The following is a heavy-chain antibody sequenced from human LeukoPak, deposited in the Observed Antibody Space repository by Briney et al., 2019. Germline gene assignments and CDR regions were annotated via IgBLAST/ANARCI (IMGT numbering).Heavy chain of an antibody. Sequence: PSETLSLTCTVSGGSISSSSYYWGWIRQPPGKGLEWIGSIYYSGSTYYNPSLKSRVTISVDTSKNQFSLKLSSVTAADTAVYYCARDPGGGFGYYDPWGQGTLVTVSS. CDR3: ARDPGGGFGYYDP. CDR2: IYYSGST. V-gene: IGHV4-39*07. J-gene: IGHJ5*02. CDR1: GGSISSSSYY. D-gene: IGHD2-15*01.